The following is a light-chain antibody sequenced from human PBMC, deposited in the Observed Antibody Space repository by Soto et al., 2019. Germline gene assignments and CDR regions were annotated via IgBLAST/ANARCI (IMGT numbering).Light chain of an antibody. Sequence: QSALTQPASVSGSPGQSITISCTGTSSDVGAYDYVSWYQQHPDKAPKLMIYQVSNRPSGVSNRFSGSKSVNTATLTISGLQADDEADYYCSSDTSSSTRVFGTGTSSPS. CDR2: QVS. CDR3: SSDTSSSTRV. J-gene: IGLJ1*01. CDR1: SSDVGAYDY. V-gene: IGLV2-14*03.